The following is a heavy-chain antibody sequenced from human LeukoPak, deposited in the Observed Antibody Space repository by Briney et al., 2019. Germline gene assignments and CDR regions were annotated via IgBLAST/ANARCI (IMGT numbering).Heavy chain of an antibody. D-gene: IGHD3-9*01. CDR1: GDSISSGGYS. CDR3: ARVRIRYFDS. V-gene: IGHV4-30-2*01. J-gene: IGHJ3*01. CDR2: IYHSGSI. Sequence: SETLSLTCAVSGDSISSGGYSWSWIRQPPGKGLEWIGYIYHSGSIYYNPSLKSRVTMSVDRSKNQFSLNLSSVTAADTAVYYCARVRIRYFDSWGQGTMVSVSS.